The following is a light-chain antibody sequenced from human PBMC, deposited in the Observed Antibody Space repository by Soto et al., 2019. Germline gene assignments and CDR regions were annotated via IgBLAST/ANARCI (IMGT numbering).Light chain of an antibody. CDR2: LGS. CDR1: QSLLHSNGYNY. CDR3: MQALQTPLT. V-gene: IGKV2-28*01. Sequence: DIVMTQSPLSLPVTPGEPASISCSSSQSLLHSNGYNYLDWYLQKPEQSPQLLIYLGSNRASGVPDRFSGSGSGTDFTLKISRVEAEDVGVYYCMQALQTPLTFGQGTKVEIK. J-gene: IGKJ1*01.